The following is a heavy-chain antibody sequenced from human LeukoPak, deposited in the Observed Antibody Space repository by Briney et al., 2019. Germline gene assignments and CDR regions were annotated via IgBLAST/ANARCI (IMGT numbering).Heavy chain of an antibody. CDR3: ARDLGLPTSYYDFWSGYYTISSGLDP. Sequence: GGSLRLSCAASGFTFSSYWMSWVRQAPGKGLEWVANIKQDGSEKYYVDSVKGRFTISRDNAKNLLYLQMNSLRAEDTAVYYCARDLGLPTSYYDFWSGYYTISSGLDPWGQGTLVTVSS. J-gene: IGHJ5*02. CDR1: GFTFSSYW. CDR2: IKQDGSEK. V-gene: IGHV3-7*01. D-gene: IGHD3-3*01.